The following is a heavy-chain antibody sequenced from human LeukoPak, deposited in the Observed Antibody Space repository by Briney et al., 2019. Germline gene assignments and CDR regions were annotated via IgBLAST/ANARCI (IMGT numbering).Heavy chain of an antibody. CDR1: GFTFSSYA. V-gene: IGHV3-23*01. CDR3: AKDFSCSGGSCYSAEYFQH. Sequence: QPGGSLRLSCAASGFTFSSYAMSWVRQAPGKGLEWVSAISGSGGSTYYADSVKGRFTISRDNSKNTLYLQMNSLRAEDTAVYYCAKDFSCSGGSCYSAEYFQHWGQGTLVTVSS. CDR2: ISGSGGST. D-gene: IGHD2-15*01. J-gene: IGHJ1*01.